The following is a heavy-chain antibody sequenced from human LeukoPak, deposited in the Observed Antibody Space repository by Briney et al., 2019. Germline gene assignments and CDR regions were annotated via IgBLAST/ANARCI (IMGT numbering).Heavy chain of an antibody. V-gene: IGHV1-69*13. Sequence: SVKVSCKASGGTFSSYAISWVRQAPGQGLEWMGGIIPIFGTANYAQKFQGRVTITADESTSTAYMELSSLRSEDTAVYYCASLYCTNGVCYPSHYYGMDVWGQGTTVTVSS. CDR2: IIPIFGTA. D-gene: IGHD2-8*01. J-gene: IGHJ6*02. CDR1: GGTFSSYA. CDR3: ASLYCTNGVCYPSHYYGMDV.